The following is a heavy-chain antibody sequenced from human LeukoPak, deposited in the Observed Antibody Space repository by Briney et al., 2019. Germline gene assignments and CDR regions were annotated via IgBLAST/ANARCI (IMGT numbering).Heavy chain of an antibody. J-gene: IGHJ4*02. D-gene: IGHD5-18*01. V-gene: IGHV4-59*01. CDR1: GGSINSYY. Sequence: PSETLSLTCTVSGGSINSYYWSWIRQSPEKGLEWIAYIDYSGSSNYNPSLKSRVSISIDTSKNQFSLRLTSVTAADTAVCYCARFQNGYSYGLYYFDTWGQGTLVTDSS. CDR3: ARFQNGYSYGLYYFDT. CDR2: IDYSGSS.